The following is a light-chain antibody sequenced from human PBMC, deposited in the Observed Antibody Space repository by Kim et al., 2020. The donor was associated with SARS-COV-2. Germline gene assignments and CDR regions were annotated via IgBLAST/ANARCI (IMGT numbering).Light chain of an antibody. V-gene: IGKV1-5*01. Sequence: ESVGERVTTTCRASQSISRWLAGYQQKPGKAPNLLIYDASTLESGVPSSFSGSGSGTEFTLTISSLQPDDFATYYCQQYKSYPITFGQGTRLEIK. CDR1: QSISRW. CDR3: QQYKSYPIT. J-gene: IGKJ5*01. CDR2: DAS.